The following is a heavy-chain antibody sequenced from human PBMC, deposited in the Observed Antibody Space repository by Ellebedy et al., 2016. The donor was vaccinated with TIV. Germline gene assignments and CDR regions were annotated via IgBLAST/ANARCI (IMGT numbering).Heavy chain of an antibody. CDR2: IHPSVGST. D-gene: IGHD6-19*01. Sequence: AASVKVSCKASRYTFTSYFMHWVRQAPGQGLEWMGIIHPSVGSTTYAQKLQGRVTMTRDTSTSTVYMELSSLRSEDTAVYYCARARSSGWLHTPDYWGQGTLVTVSS. V-gene: IGHV1-46*04. CDR1: RYTFTSYF. J-gene: IGHJ4*02. CDR3: ARARSSGWLHTPDY.